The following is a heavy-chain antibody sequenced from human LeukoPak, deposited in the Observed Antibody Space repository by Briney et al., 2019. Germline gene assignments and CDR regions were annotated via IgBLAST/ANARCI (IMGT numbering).Heavy chain of an antibody. CDR3: AKRITVVARDAFDF. CDR1: GXTFSTYA. J-gene: IGHJ3*01. CDR2: ISGSGGST. D-gene: IGHD1-14*01. Sequence: GGSLRLSCAASGXTFSTYAMSWVRQAPGKGLEWVSSISGSGGSTFYADSVKGRFTISRDNSKNTLYLQMNSLRAEDTAIYYCAKRITVVARDAFDFWGQGTMVTVSS. V-gene: IGHV3-23*01.